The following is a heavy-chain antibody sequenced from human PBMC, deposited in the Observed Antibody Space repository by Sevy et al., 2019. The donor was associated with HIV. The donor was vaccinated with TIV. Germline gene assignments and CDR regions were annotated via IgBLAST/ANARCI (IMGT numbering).Heavy chain of an antibody. CDR2: IWNDGSNK. J-gene: IGHJ4*02. CDR1: GFTFSNYG. D-gene: IGHD3-22*01. Sequence: GGSLRLSCAASGFTFSNYGMHWVRQAPGKGLEWGAVIWNDGSNKYDADSVKGRFTISRDNSKNTLYLQMNSLRVEDTAVYFCARGGDFNDRSAKRDFDYWGQGTLVTVSS. V-gene: IGHV3-33*01. CDR3: ARGGDFNDRSAKRDFDY.